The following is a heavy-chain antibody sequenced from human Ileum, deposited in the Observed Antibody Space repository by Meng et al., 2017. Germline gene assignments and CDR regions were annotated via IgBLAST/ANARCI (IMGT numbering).Heavy chain of an antibody. CDR1: GGSITSGDYY. CDR2: IFYTGAT. V-gene: IGHV4-30-4*01. J-gene: IGHJ4*02. CDR3: VSERRRSYFFDY. Sequence: QVQLQESGPGLVKPSQTLSLNCTVSGGSITSGDYYWSWIRQPPGKGLERIGYIFYTGATYSNPSLKSRVTVSLDTSKSQFSLKLSSVTAADTAIYYCVSERRRSYFFDYWGQGTLVTVSS.